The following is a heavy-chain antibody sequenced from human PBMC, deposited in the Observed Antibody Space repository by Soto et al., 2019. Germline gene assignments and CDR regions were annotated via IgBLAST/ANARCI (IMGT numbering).Heavy chain of an antibody. CDR1: GFTFSSYG. Sequence: GGSLRLSCAASGFTFSSYGMHWVRQAPGKGLEWVAVIWYDGSNKYYADSVKGRFTISRDNSKNTLYLQMNSLRAEDTAVYYCARDRGQQLDYYYYYMDVWGKGTTVTVSS. D-gene: IGHD6-13*01. CDR2: IWYDGSNK. CDR3: ARDRGQQLDYYYYYMDV. J-gene: IGHJ6*03. V-gene: IGHV3-33*01.